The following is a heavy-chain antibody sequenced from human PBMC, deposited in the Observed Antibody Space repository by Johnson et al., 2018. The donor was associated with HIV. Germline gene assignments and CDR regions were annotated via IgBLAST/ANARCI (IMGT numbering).Heavy chain of an antibody. CDR3: ASDLVLGTTRSDHDAFDI. D-gene: IGHD3-3*02. CDR1: GFTFSDYY. Sequence: QVQLVESGGGVVQPGRSLRLSCAASGFTFSDYYMSWIRQAPGKGLEWVSYISSSGSTIYYADSVKGRFTISRDNAKNSLYLQMNSLRAEDTAVYYCASDLVLGTTRSDHDAFDIWGQGTMVTVSS. CDR2: ISSSGSTI. J-gene: IGHJ3*02. V-gene: IGHV3-11*04.